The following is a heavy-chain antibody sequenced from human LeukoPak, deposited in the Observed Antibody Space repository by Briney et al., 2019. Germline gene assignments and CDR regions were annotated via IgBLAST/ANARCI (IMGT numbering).Heavy chain of an antibody. D-gene: IGHD3-3*01. Sequence: SETLSLTCAVYGGSFSGYYWSWIRQPPGKGLEWIGEINHSGSTNYNPSLKSRVTISVDTSKNQFSLKLSSVTAADTAVYYCAGGTSGDYVDDWGQGTLVTVSS. CDR2: INHSGST. CDR3: AGGTSGDYVDD. CDR1: GGSFSGYY. J-gene: IGHJ4*02. V-gene: IGHV4-34*01.